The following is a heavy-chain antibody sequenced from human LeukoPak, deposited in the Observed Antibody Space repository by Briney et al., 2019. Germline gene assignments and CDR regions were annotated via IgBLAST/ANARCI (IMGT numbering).Heavy chain of an antibody. CDR3: ARGNWKSFDY. D-gene: IGHD1-20*01. Sequence: PSETLSLTCAVYGGSFSGYYWSWIRQPPGKGLEWIGEINHSGSTNYNPSLKSRVTISVDTSKNQFSLKLSSVTAADTAVYYCARGNWKSFDYWGQGTLVTVSS. V-gene: IGHV4-34*01. CDR1: GGSFSGYY. CDR2: INHSGST. J-gene: IGHJ4*02.